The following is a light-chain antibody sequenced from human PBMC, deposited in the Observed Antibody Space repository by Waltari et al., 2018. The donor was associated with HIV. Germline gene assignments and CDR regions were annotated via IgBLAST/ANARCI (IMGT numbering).Light chain of an antibody. Sequence: QSVLTQPPSVSGAPGLRVTISCTGSSSNIGAGYDVHWYQQLPGTAPKLLIYANINRPSGVPDRFSGSKSGSSASLAITGLQAEDEAHYYCQSFDSSLTTSGVIFGGGTKLTVL. V-gene: IGLV1-40*01. J-gene: IGLJ2*01. CDR1: SSNIGAGYD. CDR2: ANI. CDR3: QSFDSSLTTSGVI.